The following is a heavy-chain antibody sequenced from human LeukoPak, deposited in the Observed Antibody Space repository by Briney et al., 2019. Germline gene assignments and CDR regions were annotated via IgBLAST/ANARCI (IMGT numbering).Heavy chain of an antibody. J-gene: IGHJ5*02. V-gene: IGHV4-59*01. D-gene: IGHD2-2*01. CDR3: ARAPLGYCSSTSCFPNWFDP. CDR2: IYYSGST. CDR1: GGSTSGYY. Sequence: SETLSLTCTVSGGSTSGYYWSWIRQPPGKGLEWIGYIYYSGSTNYNPSLKSRVTISVDTSKNQFSLKLSSVTAADTAVYYCARAPLGYCSSTSCFPNWFDPWGQGTLVTVSS.